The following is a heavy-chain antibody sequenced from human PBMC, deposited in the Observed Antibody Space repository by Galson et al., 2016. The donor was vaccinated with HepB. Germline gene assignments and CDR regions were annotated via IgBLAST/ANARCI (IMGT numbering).Heavy chain of an antibody. Sequence: SVKVSCKASGYTFTSYVLSWVRQAPGQGLEWMGWINTSKGNTHYPQKFQDRVTLTIDTSTSTAYMDLRSLRSEDTAVYYCATRPAAGSPYYLDYWGQGTLVTGSS. CDR3: ATRPAAGSPYYLDY. J-gene: IGHJ4*02. CDR1: GYTFTSYV. D-gene: IGHD6-13*01. V-gene: IGHV1-18*01. CDR2: INTSKGNT.